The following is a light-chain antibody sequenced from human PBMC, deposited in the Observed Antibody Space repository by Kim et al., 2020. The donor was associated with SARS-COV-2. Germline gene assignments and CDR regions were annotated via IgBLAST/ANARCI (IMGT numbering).Light chain of an antibody. CDR1: QRVSSN. J-gene: IGKJ2*03. Sequence: SVSPGERATLSCRASQRVSSNLAWYQQKPGQVPRLLIFGASTRATDIPARFSGSGSGTEFTLTISSLQSEDFAVYYCQHYNNWPYSFGQGTKLEI. CDR3: QHYNNWPYS. CDR2: GAS. V-gene: IGKV3-15*01.